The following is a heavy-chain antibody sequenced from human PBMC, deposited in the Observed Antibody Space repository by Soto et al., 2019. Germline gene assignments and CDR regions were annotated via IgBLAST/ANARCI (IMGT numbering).Heavy chain of an antibody. CDR2: ISGSGGST. Sequence: GGSLRLSCAASGFTFSSYAMSWVRQAPGKGLEWVSAISGSGGSTYYADSVKGRFTISRDNSKNTLYLQMNSLRAEDTAVYYCAKQRLGYCSGGSCPNDYYYYMDVWGKGTTVTVSS. D-gene: IGHD2-15*01. CDR3: AKQRLGYCSGGSCPNDYYYYMDV. CDR1: GFTFSSYA. J-gene: IGHJ6*03. V-gene: IGHV3-23*01.